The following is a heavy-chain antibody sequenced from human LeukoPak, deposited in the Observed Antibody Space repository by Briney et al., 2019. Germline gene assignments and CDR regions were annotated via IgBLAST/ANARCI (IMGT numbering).Heavy chain of an antibody. Sequence: PGRSLRLSCSASGFTFSTYAMHWVRQVPGKGLEWVAVISYDGTNKYYADSVKGRFTVSRDNSKNTLYLQMNSLRPEDTAIYYCAREAAAYCGGDCWVDYWGQGTLVTVSS. D-gene: IGHD2-21*02. CDR2: ISYDGTNK. V-gene: IGHV3-30-3*01. CDR1: GFTFSTYA. J-gene: IGHJ4*02. CDR3: AREAAAYCGGDCWVDY.